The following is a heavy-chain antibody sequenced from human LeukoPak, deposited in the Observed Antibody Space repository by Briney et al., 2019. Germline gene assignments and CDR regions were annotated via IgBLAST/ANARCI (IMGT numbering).Heavy chain of an antibody. D-gene: IGHD3-3*01. V-gene: IGHV3-21*01. J-gene: IGHJ4*02. CDR1: GFTFSSYS. Sequence: GGSLRLSCAASGFTFSSYSMNWVRQAPGKGLEWVSSISSSSSYIYYADSVKGRFTISRDNAKNSLYLQMNSLRAEDTAVYYCARGRDDFWRGSPDYWGQGTLVTVSS. CDR2: ISSSSSYI. CDR3: ARGRDDFWRGSPDY.